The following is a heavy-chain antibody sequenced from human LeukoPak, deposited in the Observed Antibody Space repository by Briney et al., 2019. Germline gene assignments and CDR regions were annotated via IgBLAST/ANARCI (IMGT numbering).Heavy chain of an antibody. CDR2: INPNSGAT. Sequence: ASVKVCCKTSGYTFTDYYMYWVRQAPGQGLEWMGWINPNSGATNYAQKFQGRVTMTRDTSISTAYMELSRLRSDDTAVYYCARGSQQLVRGYYYYYMDVWGKGTTVTVSS. D-gene: IGHD6-13*01. CDR3: ARGSQQLVRGYYYYYMDV. CDR1: GYTFTDYY. V-gene: IGHV1-2*02. J-gene: IGHJ6*03.